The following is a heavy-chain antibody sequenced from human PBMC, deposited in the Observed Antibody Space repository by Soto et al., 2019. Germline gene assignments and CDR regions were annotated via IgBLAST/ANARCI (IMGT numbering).Heavy chain of an antibody. CDR2: ISYDVSNK. CDR1: GFTFSSYT. J-gene: IGHJ3*02. Sequence: PVGSLRLSCAASGFTFSSYTMNWVRQAPFKGLEWVAVISYDVSNKYYADSVKGRFTISRDNSKNTLYLQMNSLRSEDTAVYYCARVLQNAFDIWGQGTMVTVSS. D-gene: IGHD1-26*01. CDR3: ARVLQNAFDI. V-gene: IGHV3-30-3*01.